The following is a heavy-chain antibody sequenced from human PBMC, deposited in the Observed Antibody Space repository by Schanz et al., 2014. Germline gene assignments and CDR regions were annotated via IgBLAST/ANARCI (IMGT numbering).Heavy chain of an antibody. CDR1: GFTFSTYA. CDR2: ISNDGSSK. J-gene: IGHJ4*02. D-gene: IGHD3-9*01. V-gene: IGHV3-30*07. Sequence: VQLVESGGGVVQPGRSLRLSCAASGFTFSTYAMHWVRQAPGKGLEWVAYISNDGSSKYYADSVKGRFTISRDNSKNTLYLQMNSLRAEDTAVYYCARTTNPFNFDSWPYLDYWGQGTLVTVSS. CDR3: ARTTNPFNFDSWPYLDY.